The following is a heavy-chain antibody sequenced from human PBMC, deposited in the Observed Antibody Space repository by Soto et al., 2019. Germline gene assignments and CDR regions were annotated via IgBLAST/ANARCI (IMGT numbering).Heavy chain of an antibody. CDR3: ARRYGSCFDY. CDR1: GGSFSGYY. Sequence: PSETLSLTCAVYGGSFSGYYWSWIRQPPGKGLEWIGEINHSGSTNYNPSLKSRDTISEDTSKNQISLKKSTVTAADTAVYYCARRYGSCFDYWGQGTLVTVS. CDR2: INHSGST. J-gene: IGHJ4*02. D-gene: IGHD5-18*01. V-gene: IGHV4-34*01.